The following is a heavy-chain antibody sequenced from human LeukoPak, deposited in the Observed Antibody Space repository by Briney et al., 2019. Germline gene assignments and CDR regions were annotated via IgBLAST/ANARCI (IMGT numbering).Heavy chain of an antibody. CDR1: GFTFSGFS. V-gene: IGHV3-7*01. CDR2: IKQDGSER. J-gene: IGHJ4*02. Sequence: AGGSLRLSCAASGFTFSGFSMSWVRQSPTKGLEWVANIKQDGSERYYVDSVKGRFTISRDNAKNSLSLQMNNLRVEDTAVYYCARDIVGAAGSGLDYWGQGTLVTVSS. CDR3: ARDIVGAAGSGLDY. D-gene: IGHD1-26*01.